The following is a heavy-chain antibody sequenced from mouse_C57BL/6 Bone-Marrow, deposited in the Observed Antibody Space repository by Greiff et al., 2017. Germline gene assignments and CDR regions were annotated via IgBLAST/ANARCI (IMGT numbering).Heavy chain of an antibody. CDR2: ISSGGDYI. CDR3: TRDKRVPGCYAMDY. Sequence: DVQLVESGAGLVKPGGSLKLSCAASGFTFSSYAMSWVRQTPEKRLEWVAYISSGGDYIYYADTVKGRFTISRDNARNTLYLQMSSLKSEDTAMYYCTRDKRVPGCYAMDYWGQGTSVTVSS. J-gene: IGHJ4*01. D-gene: IGHD5-1*01. V-gene: IGHV5-9-1*02. CDR1: GFTFSSYA.